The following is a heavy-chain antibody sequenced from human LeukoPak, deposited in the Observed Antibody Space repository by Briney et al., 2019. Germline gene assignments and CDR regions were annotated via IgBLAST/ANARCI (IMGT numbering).Heavy chain of an antibody. D-gene: IGHD3-9*01. CDR3: ARAKDHSYDTTGPEGFDF. J-gene: IGHJ4*02. CDR1: GYITNTKY. CDR2: INSSGGGT. V-gene: IGHV1-46*02. Sequence: GASVKVSCKASGYITNTKYMNWVRQAPGQGLEWMGMINSSGGGTIYAQRFQDRLTLTRDMSTNTVYLDLSSLRSDDTAVYFCARAKDHSYDTTGPEGFDFWGQGTLVTVSS.